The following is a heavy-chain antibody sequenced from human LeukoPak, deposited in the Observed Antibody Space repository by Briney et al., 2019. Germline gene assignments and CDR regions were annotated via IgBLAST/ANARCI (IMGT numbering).Heavy chain of an antibody. CDR3: ARQTVVLARFDY. CDR1: GGSISSYY. Sequence: SETLSLTCTVSGGSISSYYWSWIRQPPGKGLEWIGYIYYSGTTNYNPSLKSRVTISVDTSKNQFSLKLSSVTAADTAVYYCARQTVVLARFDYWGQGTLVTVSS. CDR2: IYYSGTT. D-gene: IGHD2-8*01. J-gene: IGHJ4*02. V-gene: IGHV4-59*01.